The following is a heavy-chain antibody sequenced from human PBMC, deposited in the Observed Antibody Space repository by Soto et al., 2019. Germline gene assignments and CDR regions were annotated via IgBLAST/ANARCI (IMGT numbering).Heavy chain of an antibody. Sequence: XXTLSLTCAVYCGSFNGYYCSWIRQPPGKXLEWIXQINNSGSNNXXPSLKSRXXTSVDTSKNQFSMKLSSVTAADTAVYYCARVKLGGIDYWGQGTLVTV. V-gene: IGHV4-34*01. D-gene: IGHD3-16*01. CDR3: ARVKLGGIDY. CDR1: CGSFNGYY. J-gene: IGHJ4*02. CDR2: INNSGSN.